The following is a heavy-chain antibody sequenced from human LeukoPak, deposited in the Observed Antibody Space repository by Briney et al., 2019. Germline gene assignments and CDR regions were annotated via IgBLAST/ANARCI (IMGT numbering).Heavy chain of an antibody. CDR1: GGSISSGGYY. D-gene: IGHD4-17*01. Sequence: SETLSLTCTVSGGSISSGGYYWSWIRQHPGKGLEWIGYIYYSGSTYYNPSLKSRVTISVDTSKNQFSLKLSSVTAADTAVYYCARHRATVTDFDYWGQGTLVTVSS. J-gene: IGHJ4*02. CDR2: IYYSGST. CDR3: ARHRATVTDFDY. V-gene: IGHV4-31*03.